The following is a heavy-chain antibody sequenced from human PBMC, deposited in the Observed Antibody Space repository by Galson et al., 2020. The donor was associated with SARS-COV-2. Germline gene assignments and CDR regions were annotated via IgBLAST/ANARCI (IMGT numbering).Heavy chain of an antibody. V-gene: IGHV4-4*02. Sequence: SETLSLTCAVSGGSISSSNWWSWVRQPPGKGLEWIGEIYHSGSTNYNPSLKSRVTISVDKSKNQFSLKLSSVTAADTAVYYCARENILLWFGVDYWGQGTLVTVSS. CDR2: IYHSGST. J-gene: IGHJ4*02. CDR1: GGSISSSNW. CDR3: ARENILLWFGVDY. D-gene: IGHD3-10*01.